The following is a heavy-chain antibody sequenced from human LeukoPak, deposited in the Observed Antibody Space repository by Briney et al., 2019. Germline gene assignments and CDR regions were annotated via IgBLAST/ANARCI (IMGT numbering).Heavy chain of an antibody. D-gene: IGHD3-3*01. J-gene: IGHJ5*02. CDR3: ARTSFTIFGVVIVTNWFDP. V-gene: IGHV4-59*01. CDR2: IYYSGST. Sequence: PSETLSLTCTVSGGSISSYYWSWIRQPPGKGLEWIGYIYYSGSTNYNPSLKSRVTISVDTSKNQFSLKLSSVTAADTAVYYCARTSFTIFGVVIVTNWFDPWGQGTLVTVSS. CDR1: GGSISSYY.